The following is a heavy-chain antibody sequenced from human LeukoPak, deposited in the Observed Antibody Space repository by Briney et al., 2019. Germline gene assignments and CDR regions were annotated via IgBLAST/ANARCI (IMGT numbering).Heavy chain of an antibody. CDR3: AKSDYGSGSYGGAFDI. CDR1: GFTFSSYS. CDR2: ISGSGGST. Sequence: GGSLRLSCAASGFTFSSYSMNWVRQAPGKGLEWVSAISGSGGSTYYADSVKGRFTISRDNSKNTLYLQMNSLRAEDTAVYYCAKSDYGSGSYGGAFDIWGQGTMVTVSS. D-gene: IGHD3-10*01. J-gene: IGHJ3*02. V-gene: IGHV3-23*01.